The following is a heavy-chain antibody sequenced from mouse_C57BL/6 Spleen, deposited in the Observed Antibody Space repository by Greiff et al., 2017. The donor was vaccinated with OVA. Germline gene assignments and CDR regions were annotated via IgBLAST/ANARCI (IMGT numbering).Heavy chain of an antibody. Sequence: QVQLQQPGAELVKPGASVKMSCKASGYTFTSYWITWVKQRPGQGLEWIGDIYPGSGSTNYNEKFKSKATLTVDTSSSTAYMQLSSLTSEASAVYYGASPFITTVGGGFDYWGQGTTLTVSS. CDR1: GYTFTSYW. CDR3: ASPFITTVGGGFDY. J-gene: IGHJ2*01. V-gene: IGHV1-55*01. CDR2: IYPGSGST. D-gene: IGHD1-1*01.